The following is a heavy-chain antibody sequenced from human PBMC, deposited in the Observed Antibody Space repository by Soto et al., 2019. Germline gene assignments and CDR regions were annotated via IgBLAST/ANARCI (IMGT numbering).Heavy chain of an antibody. D-gene: IGHD6-6*01. Sequence: QVQLVESGGSVVQPRGSRRLSCAASGFSFSYYGLHWVRQAPGKGLEWLALITHDGYNRYYADSVKGRFTISRDNSKNTIFLQMNSLKSEDTAVYYCAKGGSFDIWGQGTPVTVSS. CDR3: AKGGSFDI. V-gene: IGHV3-30*18. J-gene: IGHJ4*02. CDR1: GFSFSYYG. CDR2: ITHDGYNR.